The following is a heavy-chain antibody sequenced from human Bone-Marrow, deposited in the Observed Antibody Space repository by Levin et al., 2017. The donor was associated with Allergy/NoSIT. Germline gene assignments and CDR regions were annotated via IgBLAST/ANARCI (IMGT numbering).Heavy chain of an antibody. V-gene: IGHV1-69*13. J-gene: IGHJ4*02. CDR2: IIPIVGTS. Sequence: SVKVSCKASGGTFTTYTISWVRQAPGQGLEWMGGIIPIVGTSNYAQKFQDRVTITADDSTSAAYMELRSLRSDDTAVYYCAQTGGWVDYWGQGTLVTVSS. CDR1: GGTFTTYT. D-gene: IGHD6-19*01. CDR3: AQTGGWVDY.